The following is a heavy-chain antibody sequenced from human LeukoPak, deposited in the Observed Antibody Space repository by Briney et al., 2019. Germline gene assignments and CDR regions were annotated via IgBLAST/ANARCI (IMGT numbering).Heavy chain of an antibody. CDR1: GVSITTNNW. Sequence: SETLSLTCTVSGVSITTNNWWTWVRQPPGKGLEWIAEIYYTGTGSANYNPSLKSRVSISVDQSKNQFSLNLSSVTAADTAVYYCARYRTVRGDGAFDIWGQGTMVTVSS. V-gene: IGHV4-4*02. J-gene: IGHJ3*02. CDR3: ARYRTVRGDGAFDI. D-gene: IGHD3-10*01. CDR2: IYYTGTGSA.